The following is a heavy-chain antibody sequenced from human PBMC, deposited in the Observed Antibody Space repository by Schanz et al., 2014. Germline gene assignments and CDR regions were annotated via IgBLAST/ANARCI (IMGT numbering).Heavy chain of an antibody. V-gene: IGHV4-39*01. CDR3: ARRGIGGTYYREPFDY. Sequence: QLQLQESGPGLVKPSETLSLTCTVSGGSISSSSYYWGWIRQPPGKGLEWIGSIYASGGTYYNPSTKSGVTIPVDPPKNRFSLRVLSVTAADTAVYFCARRGIGGTYYREPFDYWGQGTLVTVSS. CDR2: IYASGGT. D-gene: IGHD1-26*01. CDR1: GGSISSSSYY. J-gene: IGHJ4*02.